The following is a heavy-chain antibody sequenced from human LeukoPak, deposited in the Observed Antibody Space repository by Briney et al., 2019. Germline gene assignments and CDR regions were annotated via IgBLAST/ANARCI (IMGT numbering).Heavy chain of an antibody. CDR2: MNPNSGNT. Sequence: ASVKVSCKASGYTFTSYDINWVRQATGQGLEWMGWMNPNSGNTGYAQKFQGRVTMTRSTSISTAYMELRSLRSDDTAVYYCARTIAVAGTRERWFDPWGQGTLVTVSS. D-gene: IGHD6-19*01. CDR1: GYTFTSYD. CDR3: ARTIAVAGTRERWFDP. V-gene: IGHV1-8*01. J-gene: IGHJ5*02.